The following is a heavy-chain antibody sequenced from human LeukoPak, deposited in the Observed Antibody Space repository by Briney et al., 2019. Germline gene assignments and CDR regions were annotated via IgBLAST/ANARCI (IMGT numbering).Heavy chain of an antibody. CDR2: IYYSGST. Sequence: PSETLSLTCTVSGGSISSYYWSWIRQPPGKGLEWIGYIYYSGSTNHNPSLKSRVTISVDTSKNQFSLKLSSVTAADTAVYYCARGASGWEEYFQHWGQGTLVTVSS. CDR1: GGSISSYY. CDR3: ARGASGWEEYFQH. D-gene: IGHD6-19*01. J-gene: IGHJ1*01. V-gene: IGHV4-59*01.